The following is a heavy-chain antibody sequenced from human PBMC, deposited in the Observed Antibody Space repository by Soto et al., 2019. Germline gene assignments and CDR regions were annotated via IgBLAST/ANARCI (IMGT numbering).Heavy chain of an antibody. Sequence: ASVKVSCKASGGTFSSYTISWGRQAPGQGLEWMGRIIPILGIANYAQKFQGRGTITADKSTSTAYMELSSLISEDTAVFYCSRDGPDYYGSGSYFDYWGQGTLVTVSS. D-gene: IGHD3-10*01. CDR1: GGTFSSYT. V-gene: IGHV1-69*04. CDR2: IIPILGIA. J-gene: IGHJ4*02. CDR3: SRDGPDYYGSGSYFDY.